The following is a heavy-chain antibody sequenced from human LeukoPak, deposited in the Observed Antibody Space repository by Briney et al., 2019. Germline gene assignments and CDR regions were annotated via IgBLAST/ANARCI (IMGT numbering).Heavy chain of an antibody. CDR1: GGSITSTNY. J-gene: IGHJ4*02. V-gene: IGHV4-4*02. CDR3: AREGGPYRPLDY. CDR2: VNLQGSA. Sequence: SETLSLTCGVSGGSITSTNYWTWVRQPPGKGLEWIGEVNLQGSANYNPSLMGRVAISVDMSENHISLQLTSVTAADTAVYYCAREGGPYRPLDYSGQGTLVTVSS.